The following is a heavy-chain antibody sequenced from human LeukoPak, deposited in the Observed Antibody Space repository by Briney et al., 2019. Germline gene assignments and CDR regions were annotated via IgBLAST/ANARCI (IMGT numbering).Heavy chain of an antibody. CDR3: ARLSGRYLEDYYFDY. Sequence: SETLSLTCTVSGGSISSYYWSWIRQPAGKGLEWIGRIYTSGSTNYNPSLKSRVTMSVDTSKNQFSLKLSSVTAADTAVYYCARLSGRYLEDYYFDYWGQGTLVTVSS. CDR2: IYTSGST. V-gene: IGHV4-4*07. CDR1: GGSISSYY. D-gene: IGHD6-19*01. J-gene: IGHJ4*02.